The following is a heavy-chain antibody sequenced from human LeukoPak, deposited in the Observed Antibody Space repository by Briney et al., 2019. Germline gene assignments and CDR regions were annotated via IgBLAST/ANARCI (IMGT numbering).Heavy chain of an antibody. J-gene: IGHJ3*02. CDR1: GGSISSYD. CDR2: IYHTGST. Sequence: SETLSLTCIVSGGSISSYDWSWIRQSPGKGLEWIGYIYHTGSTNYNPSLKSRVTMSVDTPKNQFSLKLSSVTAADTAVYYCVRVGGSPLGAFDIWGQGTIVIVSS. V-gene: IGHV4-59*01. CDR3: VRVGGSPLGAFDI. D-gene: IGHD1-14*01.